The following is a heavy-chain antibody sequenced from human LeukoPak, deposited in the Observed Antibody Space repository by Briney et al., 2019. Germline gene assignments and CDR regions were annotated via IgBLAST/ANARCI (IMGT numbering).Heavy chain of an antibody. CDR3: ASPQYDFWSGYDFDY. CDR2: INPNNGGT. J-gene: IGHJ4*02. V-gene: IGHV1-2*06. D-gene: IGHD3-3*01. Sequence: GASVKVSCKASGYTFTGYYMHWVRQAPGQGLEWMGRINPNNGGTNYAQKFQGRVTMTRDTSISTAYMELSRLRSAHTAVYYCASPQYDFWSGYDFDYWGQGTLVTVSS. CDR1: GYTFTGYY.